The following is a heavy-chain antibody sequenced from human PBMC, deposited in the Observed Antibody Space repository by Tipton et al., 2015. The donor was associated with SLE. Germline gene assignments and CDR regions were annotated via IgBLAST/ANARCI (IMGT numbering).Heavy chain of an antibody. V-gene: IGHV3-48*01. J-gene: IGHJ6*03. D-gene: IGHD2-15*01. CDR2: ISSSSSTI. CDR1: GFTFSSYS. Sequence: SLRLSCAASGFTFSSYSMNWVRQAPGKGLEWVSYISSSSSTIYYADSVKGRFSISRDNSKNTLYLKMNSLRAEDTAVYYCAKDVGDYYYYYMDVWGKGTTVTISS. CDR3: AKDVGDYYYYYMDV.